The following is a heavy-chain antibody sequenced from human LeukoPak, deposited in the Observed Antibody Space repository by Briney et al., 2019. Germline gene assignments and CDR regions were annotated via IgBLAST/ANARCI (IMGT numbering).Heavy chain of an antibody. D-gene: IGHD1-1*01. V-gene: IGHV3-7*01. CDR3: ARLTGTTSFDY. J-gene: IGHJ4*02. Sequence: GGSLRLSCAASGFPFSSYWMSWVRQAPGKGLEWVANIKQDGSDKYYVDSVKGRFSISRDNAKNSLYLQLNSLRADDTAVYYCARLTGTTSFDYWGQGTLVTVSS. CDR1: GFPFSSYW. CDR2: IKQDGSDK.